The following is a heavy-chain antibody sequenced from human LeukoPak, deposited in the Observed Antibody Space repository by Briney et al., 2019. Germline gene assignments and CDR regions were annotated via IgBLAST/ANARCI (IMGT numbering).Heavy chain of an antibody. V-gene: IGHV1-69*13. Sequence: SVKVSCKASGGTFSSYAISWVRQAPGQGLEWMGGIIPIFGTANYAQKFQGRVTITADESTSTAYMELSSLRSEDTAVYYCARGYHYGDPYYYYYGMDVRGQGTTVTVSS. CDR2: IIPIFGTA. CDR1: GGTFSSYA. D-gene: IGHD4-17*01. CDR3: ARGYHYGDPYYYYYGMDV. J-gene: IGHJ6*02.